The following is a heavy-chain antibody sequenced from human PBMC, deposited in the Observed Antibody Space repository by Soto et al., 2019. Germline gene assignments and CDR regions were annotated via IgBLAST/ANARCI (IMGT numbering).Heavy chain of an antibody. V-gene: IGHV5-51*01. J-gene: IGHJ4*02. Sequence: ASVKVSCKGSGCSFTSYWIGWVRQMPGKGLEWMGIIYPGDSDTRYSPSFQGQVTISADKSISTAYLQWSSLKASDTAMYYCARGRTGIAARPNFDYWGQGTLVTVSS. CDR3: ARGRTGIAARPNFDY. D-gene: IGHD6-6*01. CDR1: GCSFTSYW. CDR2: IYPGDSDT.